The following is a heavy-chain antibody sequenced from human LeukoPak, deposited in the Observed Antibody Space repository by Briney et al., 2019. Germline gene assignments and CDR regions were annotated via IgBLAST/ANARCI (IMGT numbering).Heavy chain of an antibody. CDR3: ASLNCITIFGVVIVNWFDP. CDR1: GGSISSSSYY. D-gene: IGHD3-3*01. J-gene: IGHJ5*02. CDR2: IYYSGST. V-gene: IGHV4-39*01. Sequence: PSETLSLTCTVSGGSISSSSYYWGWIRQPPGKGLEWIGSIYYSGSTYYNPSLKSRATISVDTSKNQFSLKLSSVTAADTAVYYCASLNCITIFGVVIVNWFDPWGQGTLVTVSS.